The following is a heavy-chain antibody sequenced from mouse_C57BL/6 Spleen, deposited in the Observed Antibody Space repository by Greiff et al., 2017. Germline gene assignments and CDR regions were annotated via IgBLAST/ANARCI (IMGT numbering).Heavy chain of an antibody. CDR1: GYTFTDYY. Sequence: VQLKESGAELVRPGASVKLSCKASGYTFTDYYIYWVKQRPGQGLEWIARIYPGSGNTYYNEKFKGKATLTAEKSSSTAYMQLSSLTSEDSAVYFCARDGSSYFDYWGQGTTLTVSS. CDR3: ARDGSSYFDY. J-gene: IGHJ2*01. D-gene: IGHD1-1*01. V-gene: IGHV1-76*01. CDR2: IYPGSGNT.